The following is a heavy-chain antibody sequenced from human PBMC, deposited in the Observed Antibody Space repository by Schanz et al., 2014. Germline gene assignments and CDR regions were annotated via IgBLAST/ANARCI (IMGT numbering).Heavy chain of an antibody. J-gene: IGHJ2*01. CDR2: IRGSGGGT. V-gene: IGHV3-23*04. CDR3: AKGQGAVINNWYFDL. D-gene: IGHD2-21*01. CDR1: GFTFSSYA. Sequence: EVHLVESGGGLVQPGGSLRLSCAASGFTFSSYAMSWVRQPPGKGLEWVSSIRGSGGGTDYADSVKGRFTISRDNSINTLSLQMNSLSADDTAVYYCAKGQGAVINNWYFDLWGRGTLVTVSS.